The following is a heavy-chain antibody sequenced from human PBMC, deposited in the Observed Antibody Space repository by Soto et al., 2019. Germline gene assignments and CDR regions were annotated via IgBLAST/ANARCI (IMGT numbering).Heavy chain of an antibody. CDR2: ISFDGRDI. Sequence: QVQLVESGGGVVHPGTSLRLSCVTSGFTFSSFAMDWVRQAPGKGLGWVAAISFDGRDISYRESVKGRFTISRDKFKNTVYLQMNSLRPEDTAVYYCAKESLDYFDSGRFYAPAFDHWGQGTLVTVSS. CDR1: GFTFSSFA. J-gene: IGHJ4*02. V-gene: IGHV3-30*18. CDR3: AKESLDYFDSGRFYAPAFDH. D-gene: IGHD3-10*01.